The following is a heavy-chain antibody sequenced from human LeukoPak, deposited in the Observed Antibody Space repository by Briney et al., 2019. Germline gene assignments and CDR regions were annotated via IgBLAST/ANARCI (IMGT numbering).Heavy chain of an antibody. CDR1: GGTFSSYA. CDR2: IIPIFGTA. V-gene: IGHV1-69*13. J-gene: IGHJ6*02. Sequence: TVKVSCKASGGTFSSYAISWVRQAPGQGLEWMGGIIPIFGTANYAQKFQGRVTITADESTSTAYMELSSLRSEDTAVYYCAMSVRYLHYYGSGSYLDYYYYYGMDVWGQGTTVTVSS. D-gene: IGHD3-10*01. CDR3: AMSVRYLHYYGSGSYLDYYYYYGMDV.